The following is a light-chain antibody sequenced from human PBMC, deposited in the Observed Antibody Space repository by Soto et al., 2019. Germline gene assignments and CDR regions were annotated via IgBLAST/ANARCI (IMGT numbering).Light chain of an antibody. CDR2: GAS. CDR3: QQYGSSPWT. J-gene: IGKJ1*01. CDR1: QRVGSSY. Sequence: EIVLTQSPGTLSLSPGERATLSCRASQRVGSSYLAGYQQKPGQAPRPLIYGASSRAIGIPDRFSGSGSGTDFTLTISRLEPEDFAVYYCQQYGSSPWTFGQGTKVEIK. V-gene: IGKV3-20*01.